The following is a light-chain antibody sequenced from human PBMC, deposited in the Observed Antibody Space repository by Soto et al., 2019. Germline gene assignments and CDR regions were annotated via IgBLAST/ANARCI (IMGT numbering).Light chain of an antibody. J-gene: IGKJ2*01. CDR3: QQYGSSQYA. V-gene: IGKV3-20*01. Sequence: EIVLTQSPGTLSLSPGERATLSCRASQSVSSSYLAWYQQKPGQAPRLLIYGASSRATGIPDRFSGSGSGTDFTLTMSRLEPEDFAVYYCQQYGSSQYAFGKRTKVDI. CDR1: QSVSSSY. CDR2: GAS.